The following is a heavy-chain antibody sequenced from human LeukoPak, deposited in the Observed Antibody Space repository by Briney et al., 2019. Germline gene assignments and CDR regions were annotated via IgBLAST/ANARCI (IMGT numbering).Heavy chain of an antibody. J-gene: IGHJ3*02. V-gene: IGHV5-51*01. Sequence: GESLKISCKGSGYNFNTYWIGWVRQMPGKGLEWMGIIYPGDSDTRYSPSFQGQVTISADKSISTAYLQWSSLKASDTAMYYCASLTTNFMVRGVITPGAFDIWGQGTMVTVSS. D-gene: IGHD3-10*01. CDR2: IYPGDSDT. CDR3: ASLTTNFMVRGVITPGAFDI. CDR1: GYNFNTYW.